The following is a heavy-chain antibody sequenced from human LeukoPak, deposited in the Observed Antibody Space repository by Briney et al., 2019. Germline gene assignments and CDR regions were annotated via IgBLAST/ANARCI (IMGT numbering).Heavy chain of an antibody. J-gene: IGHJ3*02. CDR1: GFTYSNAR. CDR3: ATGLWHYDAFDI. Sequence: GGPQTLLCAASGFTYSNARMNCVRDAPGKGREWVGYIISKTDRGTTDYAAPVKGRFNISRDDSKNTLFLQMNSLATEDTAVYFCATGLWHYDAFDIWGQGTVVTVCS. CDR2: IISKTDRGTT. V-gene: IGHV3-15*07. D-gene: IGHD3-16*01.